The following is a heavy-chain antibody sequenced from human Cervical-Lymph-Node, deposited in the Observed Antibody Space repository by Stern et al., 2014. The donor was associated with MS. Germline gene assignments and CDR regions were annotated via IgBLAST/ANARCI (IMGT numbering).Heavy chain of an antibody. J-gene: IGHJ6*02. D-gene: IGHD3-22*01. CDR3: ASNSGYYFAYYSYAMDV. V-gene: IGHV3-30*03. Sequence: QVQLVESGGGVVQPGRSLRLSCAASGLAFSSFGMHWVRQAPGTGLEWVAVISSDGGNIFYVDSVKGRFTISRDNSRNTLYLQMDSLRPEDTAVYFCASNSGYYFAYYSYAMDVWGQGTTVIVSS. CDR1: GLAFSSFG. CDR2: ISSDGGNI.